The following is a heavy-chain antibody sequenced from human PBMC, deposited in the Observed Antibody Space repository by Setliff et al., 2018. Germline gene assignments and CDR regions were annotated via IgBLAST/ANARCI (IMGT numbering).Heavy chain of an antibody. CDR3: VRVSKDYDSNGLYGFDI. Sequence: GGSLRLSCAASVYTFSDYYMTWIRQAPGKGLECISYTSNTGITTYYADSVKGRFTISRDNAKKSLYLQMNSLRAEDTATYYCVRVSKDYDSNGLYGFDIWGQGTMVTVSS. CDR1: VYTFSDYY. D-gene: IGHD3-22*01. V-gene: IGHV3-11*04. CDR2: TSNTGITT. J-gene: IGHJ3*02.